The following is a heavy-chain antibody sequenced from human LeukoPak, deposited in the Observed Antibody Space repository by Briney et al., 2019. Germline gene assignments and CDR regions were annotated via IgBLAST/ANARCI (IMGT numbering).Heavy chain of an antibody. CDR2: INWNGGST. CDR1: GFTFDDYG. D-gene: IGHD6-19*01. J-gene: IGHJ1*01. V-gene: IGHV3-20*04. Sequence: PGGSLRLSCAASGFTFDDYGMSWVRQAPGKGLEWVSGINWNGGSTGYADSVKGRFTISRGNAKNSLYLHMNSLRAEDTAVYYCARDSDGVAGSRAYFQHWGQGTLVTVSS. CDR3: ARDSDGVAGSRAYFQH.